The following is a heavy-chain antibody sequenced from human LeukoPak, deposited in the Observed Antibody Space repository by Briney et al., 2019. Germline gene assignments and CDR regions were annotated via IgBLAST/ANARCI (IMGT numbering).Heavy chain of an antibody. V-gene: IGHV4-61*01. CDR3: ARDHGNDWSWYIDL. D-gene: IGHD3-9*01. Sequence: SETLSLTCTVSGGSINSGNYYWSWIRQPPVKRLEWIGYIHDNGGTNYNPSLKSRVTISVDTSKKQFSLKFSSVTAADTAVYYCARDHGNDWSWYIDLWGRGTLVTVSS. CDR1: GGSINSGNYY. J-gene: IGHJ2*01. CDR2: IHDNGGT.